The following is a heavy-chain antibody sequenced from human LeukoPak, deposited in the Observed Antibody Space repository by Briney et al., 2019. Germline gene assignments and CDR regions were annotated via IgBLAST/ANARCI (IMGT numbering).Heavy chain of an antibody. Sequence: LGESLKISCVGSGYRFSTYWIAWARQMPGKGLGWMGIIHSGDSNTVYSPSFQGQVTISVDKSISTAYLQWSSLKASDTAMYYCASHQRVPDFYWYFDLWGRGTLLTVSS. CDR1: GYRFSTYW. D-gene: IGHD3/OR15-3a*01. J-gene: IGHJ2*01. V-gene: IGHV5-51*01. CDR3: ASHQRVPDFYWYFDL. CDR2: IHSGDSNT.